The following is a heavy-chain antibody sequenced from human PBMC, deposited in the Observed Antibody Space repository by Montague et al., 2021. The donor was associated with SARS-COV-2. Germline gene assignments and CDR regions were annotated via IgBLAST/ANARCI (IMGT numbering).Heavy chain of an antibody. J-gene: IGHJ4*02. CDR1: AVSVSSGTYY. Sequence: SETLSLTCSVSAVSVSSGTYYWSWIRQPPGKGPYSIGFISYTGYTSYNPSLKSRVTISLDKSKNQLSLTLTSLTAADTAVYYCARGRNYYGGMVHDYWGQGTLVTVSS. CDR3: ARGRNYYGGMVHDY. CDR2: ISYTGYT. V-gene: IGHV4-61*01. D-gene: IGHD4-23*01.